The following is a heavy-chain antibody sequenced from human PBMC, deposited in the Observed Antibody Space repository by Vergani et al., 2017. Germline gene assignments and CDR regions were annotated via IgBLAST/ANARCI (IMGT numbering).Heavy chain of an antibody. V-gene: IGHV3-7*03. D-gene: IGHD3-3*01. Sequence: EVQLVESGGGLVQPGGSLRLSCAASGFTFSSYWMSWVRQAPGKGLEWVANIKQDGSENYYVDSVKGGCTISRDNAKNSLYLQMNSLRAEATAVYYCAREQGAGARITIFGVQANYYYYGMDVWGQGTTVTVS. J-gene: IGHJ6*02. CDR1: GFTFSSYW. CDR3: AREQGAGARITIFGVQANYYYYGMDV. CDR2: IKQDGSEN.